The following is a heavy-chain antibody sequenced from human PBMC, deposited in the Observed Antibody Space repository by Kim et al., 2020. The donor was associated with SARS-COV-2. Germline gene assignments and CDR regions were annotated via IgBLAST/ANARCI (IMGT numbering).Heavy chain of an antibody. CDR1: GYTFTSYG. Sequence: ASVKVSCKASGYTFTSYGISWVRQAPGQGLEWMGWISAYNGNTNYAQKLQGRVTMTTDTSTSTAYMELRSLRSDDTAVYYCARATDPYYDFWSGLYGMDVWGQGTTVTVSS. CDR2: ISAYNGNT. V-gene: IGHV1-18*04. D-gene: IGHD3-3*01. J-gene: IGHJ6*02. CDR3: ARATDPYYDFWSGLYGMDV.